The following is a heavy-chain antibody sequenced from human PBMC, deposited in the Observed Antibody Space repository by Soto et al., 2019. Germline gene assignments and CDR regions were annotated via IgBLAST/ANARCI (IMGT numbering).Heavy chain of an antibody. V-gene: IGHV3-9*01. D-gene: IGHD3-22*01. CDR3: AKDLTYYYDSSCWFSAFDI. CDR1: GFTFDDYA. CDR2: ISWNSGSI. J-gene: IGHJ3*02. Sequence: EVQLVESGGGLVQPGRSLRLSCAASGFTFDDYAMHWVRQAPGKGLEWVSGISWNSGSIGYADSVKGRFTISRDNAKNSLYLQMNSLRAEDTALYYCAKDLTYYYDSSCWFSAFDIWGQGTMVTVSS.